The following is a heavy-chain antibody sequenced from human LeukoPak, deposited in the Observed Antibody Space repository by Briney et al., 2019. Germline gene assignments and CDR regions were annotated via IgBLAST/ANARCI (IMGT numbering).Heavy chain of an antibody. Sequence: SETLSLTCTVSGYSISSGYYWGWIRQPPGKGLEWIGSIYHSGSTYYNPSLKSRVTISLDTSKNQFSLKLSSVTAADTAVYYCARKDPGYSGYSDFDYWGQGTLVTVSS. J-gene: IGHJ4*02. CDR3: ARKDPGYSGYSDFDY. CDR1: GYSISSGYY. CDR2: IYHSGST. V-gene: IGHV4-38-2*02. D-gene: IGHD5-12*01.